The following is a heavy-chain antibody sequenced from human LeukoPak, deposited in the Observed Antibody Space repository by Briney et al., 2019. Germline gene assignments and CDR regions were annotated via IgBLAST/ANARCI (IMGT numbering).Heavy chain of an antibody. CDR3: ARGPSNSSGYHAHFDS. Sequence: ASVKVSCKASGYTFSHHGISWVRQAPGQGLEWMGWISCYNGDTMYAQNVQGRVTMTTDTSTRTAYMELRSLRSDDTAMYYCARGPSNSSGYHAHFDSWGQGTLVTVSS. CDR2: ISCYNGDT. CDR1: GYTFSHHG. V-gene: IGHV1-18*01. J-gene: IGHJ4*02. D-gene: IGHD3-22*01.